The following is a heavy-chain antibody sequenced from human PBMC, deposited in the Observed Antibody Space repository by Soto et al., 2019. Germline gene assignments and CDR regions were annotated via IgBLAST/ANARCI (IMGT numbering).Heavy chain of an antibody. J-gene: IGHJ4*02. V-gene: IGHV1-69*06. D-gene: IGHD6-19*01. CDR1: GGTFSTYA. Sequence: QVQLVQSGAEVQKPGSSVKVSCKASGGTFSTYAFNWVRQAPGQRLEWMGGIIPVFGTANYAQKFQDRLTITADKSTSTAYMALTSLRSDDTAVYYCARGPIAVAGNWYFDYWGQGTLVTVSS. CDR2: IIPVFGTA. CDR3: ARGPIAVAGNWYFDY.